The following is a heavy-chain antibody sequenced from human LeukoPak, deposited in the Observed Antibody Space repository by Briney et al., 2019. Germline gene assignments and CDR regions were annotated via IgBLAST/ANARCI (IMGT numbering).Heavy chain of an antibody. J-gene: IGHJ4*02. Sequence: AGGSLRLSCAASGFTFSTYNINCVRQTPGKGLEWVSSITISSTYIYYADSVKGRFTISRDNAKNSLYLQMNSLRAEDTAVYYCARGGDYGFYYFDYWGQGTLVTVSS. CDR2: ITISSTYI. V-gene: IGHV3-21*01. D-gene: IGHD4-17*01. CDR3: ARGGDYGFYYFDY. CDR1: GFTFSTYN.